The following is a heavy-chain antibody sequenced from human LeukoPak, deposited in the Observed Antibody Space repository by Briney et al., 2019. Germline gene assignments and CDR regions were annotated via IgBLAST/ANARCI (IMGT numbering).Heavy chain of an antibody. Sequence: AETLSLTCTVSGGFINSYYWSWIRQPPGKGLEWIGYVYYSGTTSYNPSLKSRVTISVDTSKNQFSLRLTSVTAADTAVHYCARGGSAWEYWGQGTLVTVSS. CDR3: ARGGSAWEY. CDR2: VYYSGTT. J-gene: IGHJ4*02. CDR1: GGFINSYY. V-gene: IGHV4-59*01. D-gene: IGHD6-25*01.